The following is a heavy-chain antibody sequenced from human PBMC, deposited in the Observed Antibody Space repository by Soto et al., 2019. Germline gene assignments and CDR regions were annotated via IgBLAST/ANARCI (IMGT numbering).Heavy chain of an antibody. V-gene: IGHV3-23*01. CDR2: ISGSGVST. Sequence: GSLRLSCAASGFTLSSYGMSWVRQAPGKGLEWVSAISGSGVSTYYADSVKGRFTISRDNSKNTLYLQMNSLRAEDTAVYYCAKSPGMYYYDSSGYYHYDYWGQGTLVTVSS. D-gene: IGHD3-22*01. J-gene: IGHJ4*02. CDR1: GFTLSSYG. CDR3: AKSPGMYYYDSSGYYHYDY.